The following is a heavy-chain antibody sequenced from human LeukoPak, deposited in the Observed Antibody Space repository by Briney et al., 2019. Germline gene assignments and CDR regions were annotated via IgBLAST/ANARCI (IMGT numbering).Heavy chain of an antibody. CDR3: ARHGVVDIVATMTDYYYYYGMDV. CDR2: IYYSGST. D-gene: IGHD5-12*01. CDR1: GGSISSYY. V-gene: IGHV4-59*08. J-gene: IGHJ6*02. Sequence: SETLSLTCTVSGGSISSYYWSWIRQPPGKGLEWIGYIYYSGSTNYNPSLRSRVTISVDTSKNQFSLKLSSVTAADTAVYYCARHGVVDIVATMTDYYYYYGMDVWGQGTTVTVSS.